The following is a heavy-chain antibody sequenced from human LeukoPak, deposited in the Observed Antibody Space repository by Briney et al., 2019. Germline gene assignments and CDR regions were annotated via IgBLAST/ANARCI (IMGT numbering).Heavy chain of an antibody. CDR1: GYTFTGYY. J-gene: IGHJ4*02. CDR2: INPNSGGT. Sequence: ASVKVSCKASGYTFTGYYMHWVRQAPGQGLERMGRINPNSGGTNYAQKFQGRVTMTRDTSISTAYMELSRLRSDDTAVYYCAARDYGDYPYYFDYWGQGTLVTVSS. V-gene: IGHV1-2*06. D-gene: IGHD4-17*01. CDR3: AARDYGDYPYYFDY.